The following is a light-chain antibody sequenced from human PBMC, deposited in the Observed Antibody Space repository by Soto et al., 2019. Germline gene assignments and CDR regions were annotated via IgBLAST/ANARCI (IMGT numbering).Light chain of an antibody. CDR3: QQYNNWPWT. CDR1: QSVSSD. J-gene: IGKJ1*01. Sequence: EIVMTQSPATLSVSPGERATFSCRASQSVSSDLAWYQQKPGQAPRFLISGASARATGIPARFSGSGSGTEFTLTISSLQSEDFAVYYCQQYNNWPWTFGQGTKVEIK. CDR2: GAS. V-gene: IGKV3-15*01.